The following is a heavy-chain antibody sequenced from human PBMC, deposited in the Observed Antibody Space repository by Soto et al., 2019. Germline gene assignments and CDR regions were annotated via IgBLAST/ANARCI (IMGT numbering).Heavy chain of an antibody. J-gene: IGHJ4*02. CDR3: ATSYDGKTFPFHS. Sequence: SETLSLTCTVSGGSISTSYWSWIRQPPGKGLEWIGYVFYSGTTNYNPSLKSRVTFSINTPKSQFSLELSSVTAADTAVYYCATSYDGKTFPFHSWGQGTLVTVSS. CDR2: VFYSGTT. V-gene: IGHV4-59*01. CDR1: GGSISTSY. D-gene: IGHD5-12*01.